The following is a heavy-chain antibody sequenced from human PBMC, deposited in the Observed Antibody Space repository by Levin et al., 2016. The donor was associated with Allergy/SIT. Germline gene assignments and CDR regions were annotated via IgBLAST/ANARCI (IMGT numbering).Heavy chain of an antibody. J-gene: IGHJ5*02. Sequence: SETLSLTCVVSGGSISGSNYYWGWIRQPPGKGLEWIGGIHDSGSSSYNPSLKSRVTISLDTSKNQFSLRLNSVTAADTAVYYCARRCCYFDVGSSPSWFDPWGQGTLVTVSS. CDR2: IHDSGSS. D-gene: IGHD3-10*01. CDR3: ARRCCYFDVGSSPSWFDP. CDR1: GGSISGSNYY. V-gene: IGHV4-39*01.